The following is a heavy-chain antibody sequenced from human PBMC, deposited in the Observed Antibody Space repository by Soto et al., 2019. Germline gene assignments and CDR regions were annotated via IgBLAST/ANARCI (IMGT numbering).Heavy chain of an antibody. V-gene: IGHV4-39*01. CDR1: GGSISSSSYY. J-gene: IGHJ5*02. D-gene: IGHD3-22*01. Sequence: QLQLQESGPGLVRPSETLSLTCTVSGGSISSSSYYWGWIRQPPGKGLEWIGSIYYSGSTYYNPSLQPRVTLPVDTSKNQFALKLSAVSAADTAVYYCASPQIAFYNWFDPWGQGTLVTVSS. CDR2: IYYSGST. CDR3: ASPQIAFYNWFDP.